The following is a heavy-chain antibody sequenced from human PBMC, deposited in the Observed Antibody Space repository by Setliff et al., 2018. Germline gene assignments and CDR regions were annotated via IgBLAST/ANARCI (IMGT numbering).Heavy chain of an antibody. D-gene: IGHD7-27*01. CDR3: ARVGIKGGYYFDY. V-gene: IGHV5-51*01. CDR2: IFPTDPDT. CDR1: GRSFTSFW. Sequence: HGESLKISCKGSGRSFTSFWIGWVRQMPGKGLEWMGIIFPTDPDTRYSPSFRGQVTISADKSISTAYLQWSSLKASDTAIYYCARVGIKGGYYFDYWGQGTLVTVSS. J-gene: IGHJ4*02.